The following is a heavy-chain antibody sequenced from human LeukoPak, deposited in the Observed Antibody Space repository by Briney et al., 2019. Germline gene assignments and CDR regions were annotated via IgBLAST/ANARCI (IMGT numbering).Heavy chain of an antibody. D-gene: IGHD6-13*01. CDR3: ARETSTAAQYYFDY. V-gene: IGHV3-74*01. J-gene: IGHJ4*02. CDR2: IHRNGSIT. Sequence: PGGSLRLSCAASGLTLSSYWMHWVRQAPGKGLVWVSRIHRNGSITNYADSVKGRFTISRDSAKNTLYLQMNSLRAEDTAVYYCARETSTAAQYYFDYWGQGTQVTVS. CDR1: GLTLSSYW.